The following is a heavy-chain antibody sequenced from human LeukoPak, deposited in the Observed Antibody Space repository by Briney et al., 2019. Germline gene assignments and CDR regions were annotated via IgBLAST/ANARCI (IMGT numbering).Heavy chain of an antibody. CDR1: GGSISSGNYY. CDR3: ASYGSGSYRFDP. Sequence: SETPSLTCTVSGGSISSGNYYWSWIRQHPGKGLEWIGYIHHSGSTYYNPSLKSRVIISVDTSKNQFSLKLNSVTAADTAVYYCASYGSGSYRFDPWGQGTLVTVSS. V-gene: IGHV4-31*03. J-gene: IGHJ5*02. CDR2: IHHSGST. D-gene: IGHD3-10*01.